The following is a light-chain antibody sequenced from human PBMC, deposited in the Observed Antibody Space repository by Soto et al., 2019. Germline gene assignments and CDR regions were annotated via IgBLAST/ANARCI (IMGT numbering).Light chain of an antibody. V-gene: IGKV3-20*01. CDR1: QSVSSSY. CDR2: GAS. Sequence: EIVLTQSPGTLSLSPGERATLSCRASQSVSSSYLARYQQKPGQAPRLLIYGASSRATGIPDRFSGSGSGTDFTLTISRLEPEDLAVYYCQQYGSSPSWTFGQGTKVEIK. J-gene: IGKJ1*01. CDR3: QQYGSSPSWT.